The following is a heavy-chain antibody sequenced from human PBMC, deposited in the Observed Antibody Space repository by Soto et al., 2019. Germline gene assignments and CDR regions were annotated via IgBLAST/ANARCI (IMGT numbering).Heavy chain of an antibody. V-gene: IGHV4-59*08. J-gene: IGHJ3*02. D-gene: IGHD2-2*01. CDR3: ARVPDLGYCSSTSCPGYAFDI. CDR2: IYYSGST. Sequence: SETLSLTCTVSGGSISSYYRSWIRQPPGKGLEWIGYIYYSGSTNYNPSLKSRVTISVDTSKNQFSLKLSSVTAADTAVYYCARVPDLGYCSSTSCPGYAFDIWGQGTMVTVSS. CDR1: GGSISSYY.